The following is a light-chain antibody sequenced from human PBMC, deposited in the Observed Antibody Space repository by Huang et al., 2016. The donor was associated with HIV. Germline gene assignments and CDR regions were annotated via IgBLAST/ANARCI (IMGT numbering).Light chain of an antibody. CDR3: QQNNNWPPLFT. CDR2: GAS. CDR1: QSVSSN. J-gene: IGKJ3*01. Sequence: EIVMTQSPATLSASPGERATLSCRASQSVSSNLAWYQQTPGQAPRLLIYGASTRATGSPARFSGSGSGTEFTLTISSLQSEDFAVYYCQQNNNWPPLFTFGPGTKVDIK. V-gene: IGKV3-15*01.